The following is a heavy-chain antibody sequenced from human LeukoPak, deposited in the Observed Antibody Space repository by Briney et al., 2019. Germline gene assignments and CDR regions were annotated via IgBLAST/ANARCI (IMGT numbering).Heavy chain of an antibody. Sequence: PGGSLRLSCAASGFTFSSYSMNWVRQAPGKGLEWVANIKQDGSEKYYVDSVKGRFTISRDNAKNSLYLQMNSLRAEDTAVYYCARSSGSWGQGTLVTVSS. V-gene: IGHV3-7*01. D-gene: IGHD3-22*01. CDR3: ARSSGS. CDR2: IKQDGSEK. CDR1: GFTFSSYS. J-gene: IGHJ4*02.